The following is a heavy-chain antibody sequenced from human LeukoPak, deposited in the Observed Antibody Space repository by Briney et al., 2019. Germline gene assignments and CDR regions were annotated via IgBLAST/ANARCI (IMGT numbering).Heavy chain of an antibody. J-gene: IGHJ4*02. V-gene: IGHV1-46*01. CDR1: GYTFTSYY. Sequence: ASVKVSCKASGYTFTSYYMHWVRQAPGQGLEWMGIINPSGGSTSYAQKFQGRVTMTRDTSTSTVYMELSSLRSEDTAVYYCARVGLSIAAAGMLDYWGQGTLVTVSS. D-gene: IGHD6-13*01. CDR2: INPSGGST. CDR3: ARVGLSIAAAGMLDY.